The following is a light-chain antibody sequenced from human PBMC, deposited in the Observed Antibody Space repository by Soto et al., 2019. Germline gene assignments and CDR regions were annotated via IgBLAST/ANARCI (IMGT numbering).Light chain of an antibody. J-gene: IGLJ1*01. Sequence: QSVLTQPASVSGSPGQSITISCTGTSSDVGGYNYVSWYQNHPGKAHKLIIYDVSNRPSGVSIRFSGSKSDNTASLTISGLQPEDEADYHCSSYTTSNTRQIVFGTGTKVTVL. V-gene: IGLV2-14*03. CDR2: DVS. CDR1: SSDVGGYNY. CDR3: SSYTTSNTRQIV.